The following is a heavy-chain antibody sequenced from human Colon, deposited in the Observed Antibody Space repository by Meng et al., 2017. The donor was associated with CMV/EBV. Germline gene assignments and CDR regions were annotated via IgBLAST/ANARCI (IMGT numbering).Heavy chain of an antibody. J-gene: IGHJ5*02. D-gene: IGHD5-24*01. V-gene: IGHV1-18*01. Sequence: SCNASGYPFTDYAISWVRQAPGQGLEWMGWISPYAGKINYARKFQGRVTMTTDTSTSTAYMELRSLRSDDTAMYYCARDPYNKNWFDPWGQGTLVTVSS. CDR1: GYPFTDYA. CDR2: ISPYAGKI. CDR3: ARDPYNKNWFDP.